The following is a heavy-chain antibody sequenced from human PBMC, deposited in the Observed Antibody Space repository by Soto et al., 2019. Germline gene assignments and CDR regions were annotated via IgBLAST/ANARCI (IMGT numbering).Heavy chain of an antibody. Sequence: GESLKISCKGSGYSFTSYWIGWGRQMPGKGLEGMGIIYPGDSDTRYSPSFQGQVTISADKSISTAELQWSSLKASDTARYYCARHGMDYYDSSGYYPPFDYWGQGTLVTVSS. V-gene: IGHV5-51*01. CDR1: GYSFTSYW. CDR3: ARHGMDYYDSSGYYPPFDY. CDR2: IYPGDSDT. D-gene: IGHD3-22*01. J-gene: IGHJ4*02.